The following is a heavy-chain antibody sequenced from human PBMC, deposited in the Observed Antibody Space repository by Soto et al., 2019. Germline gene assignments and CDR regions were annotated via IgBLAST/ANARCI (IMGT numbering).Heavy chain of an antibody. Sequence: SETLSLTCAVYGGSFSGYYWSWIRQPPGKGLEWIGEINHSGSTNYNPSLKSRVTISVDTSKNQFSLKLSSVTAADTAVYYCASAGYYDSSSGYWGQGTLVTVSS. CDR2: INHSGST. CDR1: GGSFSGYY. D-gene: IGHD3-16*01. CDR3: ASAGYYDSSSGY. J-gene: IGHJ4*02. V-gene: IGHV4-34*01.